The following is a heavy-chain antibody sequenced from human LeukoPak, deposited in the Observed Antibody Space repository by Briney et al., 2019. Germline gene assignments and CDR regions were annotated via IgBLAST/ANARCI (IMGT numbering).Heavy chain of an antibody. V-gene: IGHV4-59*01. CDR3: ARALYYYDSSGYSWYFDL. J-gene: IGHJ2*01. CDR2: IYYSGST. D-gene: IGHD3-22*01. Sequence: PSETLSLTCTVSGGSISSYYWSWIRQPPGKGLEWIGYIYYSGSTNYNPSLKSRVTISVDTSKNQFSLKLSSVTAADTAVYYCARALYYYDSSGYSWYFDLWGRGTLVTVSS. CDR1: GGSISSYY.